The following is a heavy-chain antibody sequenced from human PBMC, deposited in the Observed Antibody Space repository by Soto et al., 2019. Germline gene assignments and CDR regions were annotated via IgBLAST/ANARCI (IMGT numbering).Heavy chain of an antibody. J-gene: IGHJ4*02. Sequence: SETLSLTCTVSGGSISSYYWSWIRQPPGKGLEWIGYIYYSGSTNYNPSLKSRVTISVDTSKNQFSLKLSSVTAADTAVYYCASAAVTTTPATFDYWGQGTLVTVSS. CDR2: IYYSGST. V-gene: IGHV4-59*08. CDR3: ASAAVTTTPATFDY. CDR1: GGSISSYY. D-gene: IGHD4-17*01.